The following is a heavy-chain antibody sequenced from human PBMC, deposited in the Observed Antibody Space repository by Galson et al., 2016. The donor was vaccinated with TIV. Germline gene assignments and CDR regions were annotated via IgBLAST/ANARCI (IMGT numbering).Heavy chain of an antibody. CDR2: INAASGNT. CDR1: GYTFTNYI. Sequence: SVKVSCKASGYTFTNYIMHWVRQAPGQRLEWIGWINAASGNTKYSQKFQGRVTITRDTSAGTAYMELNSLSAEDTAVYYCVRDPGYFVHWGQGTLVTVSS. J-gene: IGHJ4*02. D-gene: IGHD1-1*01. CDR3: VRDPGYFVH. V-gene: IGHV1-3*01.